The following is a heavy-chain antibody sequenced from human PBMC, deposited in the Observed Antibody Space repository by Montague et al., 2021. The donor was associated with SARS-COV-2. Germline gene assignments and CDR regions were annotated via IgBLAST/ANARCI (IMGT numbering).Heavy chain of an antibody. Sequence: SETLSLTCAVYGESFSGFYWSWVRQSPGKGLEWIAEINDRGTTNYNYNPSLKSRVTISVDPSKSQFSLKLRSVTAADTAVYYCARWDPQTLTVISLRGKSANDYWGQGTLVTVSS. CDR2: INDRGTT. V-gene: IGHV4-34*01. CDR3: ARWDPQTLTVISLRGKSANDY. D-gene: IGHD4-11*01. J-gene: IGHJ4*02. CDR1: GESFSGFY.